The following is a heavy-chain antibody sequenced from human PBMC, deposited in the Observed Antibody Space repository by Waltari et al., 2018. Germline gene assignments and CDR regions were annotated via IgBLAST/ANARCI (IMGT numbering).Heavy chain of an antibody. CDR1: GGSISSSSYY. V-gene: IGHV4-39*01. J-gene: IGHJ5*02. Sequence: QLQLQESGPGLVKPSETLSLTCTVSGGSISSSSYYWGWIRQPPGKGLEWIGSIYYSARTYYNPSLKSPVTISVDTSKNQFSLKLSSVTAADTAVYYCARKPAYYYDILTGYDYSWFDPWGQGTLVTVSS. CDR3: ARKPAYYYDILTGYDYSWFDP. D-gene: IGHD3-9*01. CDR2: IYYSART.